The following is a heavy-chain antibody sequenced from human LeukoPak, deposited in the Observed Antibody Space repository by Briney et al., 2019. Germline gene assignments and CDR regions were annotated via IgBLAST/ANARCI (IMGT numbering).Heavy chain of an antibody. CDR3: ARPVVAATSWFDP. J-gene: IGHJ5*02. CDR2: IIPIFGTA. D-gene: IGHD2-15*01. CDR1: GGTFSSYA. Sequence: ASVKVSCKASGGTFSSYAISWVRQAPGQGLEWMGGIIPIFGTANYAQKFQGRVTITADESTSTAYMELSSLRSEDTAVYYCARPVVAATSWFDPWGQGTLVTVSS. V-gene: IGHV1-69*01.